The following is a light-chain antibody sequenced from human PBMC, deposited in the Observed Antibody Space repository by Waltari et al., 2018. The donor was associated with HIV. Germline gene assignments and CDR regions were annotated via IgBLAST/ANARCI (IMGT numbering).Light chain of an antibody. J-gene: IGLJ2*01. Sequence: QSVLTPPPSVSGTPGQRVTIACSGSSSNVGSTYVYWYQQRPGTAPNPLCYRGNQRPSGVPDRCSGSKSGTSASLAISGLRSEDEADYHCAAWDDSLSALVFGGGTKLAVL. V-gene: IGLV1-47*01. CDR2: RGN. CDR3: AAWDDSLSALV. CDR1: SSNVGSTY.